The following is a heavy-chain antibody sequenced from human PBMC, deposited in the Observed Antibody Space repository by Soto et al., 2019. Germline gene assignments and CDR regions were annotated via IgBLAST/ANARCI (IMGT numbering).Heavy chain of an antibody. D-gene: IGHD1-20*01. V-gene: IGHV1-8*01. CDR1: GYTFTSYC. Sequence: ASVKVSCKASGYTFTSYCINWVRQATGQGLEWMGWMNPNSGNTGYAQKFQGRVTMTRNTSISTAYMELSSLRSEDTAVYYCARGFNWNPYYYYYYYMDVWGKGTTVTVSS. CDR3: ARGFNWNPYYYYYYYMDV. CDR2: MNPNSGNT. J-gene: IGHJ6*03.